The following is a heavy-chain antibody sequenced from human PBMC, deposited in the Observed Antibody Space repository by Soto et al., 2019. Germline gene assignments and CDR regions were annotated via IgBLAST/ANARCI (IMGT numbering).Heavy chain of an antibody. V-gene: IGHV1-18*04. CDR3: ARTRLCVTGPEFTFEY. CDR1: GYTFTSYG. CDR2: ISAYNGNT. D-gene: IGHD7-27*01. J-gene: IGHJ4*02. Sequence: ASVKVSCKASGYTFTSYGISWVRQAPGQGLEWMGWISAYNGNTNYAQKLQGRVTMTTDTSTSTAYMELRSLRSDDTAVYYCARTRLCVTGPEFTFEYWGQGILLTVSS.